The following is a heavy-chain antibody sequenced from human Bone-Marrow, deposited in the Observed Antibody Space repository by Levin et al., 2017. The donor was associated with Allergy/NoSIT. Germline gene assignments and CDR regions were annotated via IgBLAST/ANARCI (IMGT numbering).Heavy chain of an antibody. V-gene: IGHV3-74*03. CDR3: ASEYYGVLTGYYYDY. Sequence: GESLKISCAASGLSFRSYWMHWVRQAPGEGLVWVSRISTDGSRTMYADSVKGRFTISRDNAKNTLYLDMNSLRVEDTAVYYCASEYYGVLTGYYYDYWGQGTLVTVSS. CDR1: GLSFRSYW. CDR2: ISTDGSRT. D-gene: IGHD3-9*01. J-gene: IGHJ4*02.